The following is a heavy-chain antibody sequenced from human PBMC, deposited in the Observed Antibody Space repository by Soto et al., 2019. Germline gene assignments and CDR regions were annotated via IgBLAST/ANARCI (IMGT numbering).Heavy chain of an antibody. CDR1: GYTFTGYY. D-gene: IGHD3-10*01. CDR3: ARDARGGGGPMDY. V-gene: IGHV1-2*04. Sequence: QVQLVQSGAEVKKPGASVKVSCKASGYTFTGYYMHWVRQAPGQGLEWMGWINPNSGGTNYAQKFEGWDXXRXDMXISTAYMELSRLRSDDTAVYYCARDARGGGGPMDYWGQGTLVNASS. CDR2: INPNSGGT. J-gene: IGHJ4*02.